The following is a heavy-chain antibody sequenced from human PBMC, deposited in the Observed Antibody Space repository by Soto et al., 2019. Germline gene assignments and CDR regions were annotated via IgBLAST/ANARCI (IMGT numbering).Heavy chain of an antibody. D-gene: IGHD3-9*01. V-gene: IGHV3-7*01. J-gene: IGHJ4*02. Sequence: EVQLVESGGGLVQPGGSLRLSCAASGFTFSSYWMSWVRQAPGKGLEWVANVNQDGSEKFYVDSVKGRFTISRDNAMNSMYLQMNSLRAEDTAVYYCAIGRPVTYWGQGTLVTVSS. CDR1: GFTFSSYW. CDR3: AIGRPVTY. CDR2: VNQDGSEK.